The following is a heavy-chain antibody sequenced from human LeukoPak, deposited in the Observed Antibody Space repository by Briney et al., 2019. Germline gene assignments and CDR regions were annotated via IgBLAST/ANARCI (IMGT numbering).Heavy chain of an antibody. Sequence: TGGSLRLSCTASGFTFGDYVMGWVRQAPGKGLEWVSFIRSKPYGGTIEYAASVKGRFTISRDDSKSIAYLQMNSLRAEDTAVYYCANSPNSGSYRFYWRLWGRGTLVTVSS. CDR2: IRSKPYGGTI. V-gene: IGHV3-49*04. CDR3: ANSPNSGSYRFYWRL. J-gene: IGHJ2*01. D-gene: IGHD1-26*01. CDR1: GFTFGDYV.